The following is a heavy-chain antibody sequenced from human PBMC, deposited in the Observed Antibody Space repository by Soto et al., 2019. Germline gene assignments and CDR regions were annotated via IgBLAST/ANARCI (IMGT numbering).Heavy chain of an antibody. CDR1: DGSISSGGYY. V-gene: IGHV4-31*03. Sequence: PSETRSLTCTVSDGSISSGGYYWSCIRQHPGKGLEWIGYIYHSGTTSYNPSLKSRLTMSVDTSENQFSLKLSSVTAADTAVYYCARDYSGYRWFDSWGQGALVTVSS. D-gene: IGHD5-12*01. CDR2: IYHSGTT. J-gene: IGHJ5*01. CDR3: ARDYSGYRWFDS.